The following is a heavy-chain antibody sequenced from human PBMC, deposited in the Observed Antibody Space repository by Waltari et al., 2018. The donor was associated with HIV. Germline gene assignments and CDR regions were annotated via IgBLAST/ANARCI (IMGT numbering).Heavy chain of an antibody. D-gene: IGHD6-6*01. V-gene: IGHV1-69*01. CDR1: GGTFSSYA. CDR2: ITPIFGTA. CDR3: ARSRGSSTLFYFDY. J-gene: IGHJ4*02. Sequence: QVQLVQSGAEVKKPGSSVKVSCKASGGTFSSYAITWVRQAPGQGLEWMGGITPIFGTANYAQKFQGRVTITADESTSTAYMELSSLRSEDTAVYYCARSRGSSTLFYFDYWGQGTLVTVSS.